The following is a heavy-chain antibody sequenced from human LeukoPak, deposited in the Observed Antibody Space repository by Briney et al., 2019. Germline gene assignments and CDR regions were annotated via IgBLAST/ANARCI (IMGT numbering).Heavy chain of an antibody. Sequence: GGSLGLSCAASGFTFNGSAVHWVRQASGKGLEWVGRIRSKTNNYATAYTASVKGRFTISRDDAKNTAYLQMNSLKTEDTAVYYCARFTDNGSPFDYWGQGILVTVSS. J-gene: IGHJ4*02. CDR1: GFTFNGSA. CDR2: IRSKTNNYAT. CDR3: ARFTDNGSPFDY. D-gene: IGHD3-10*01. V-gene: IGHV3-73*01.